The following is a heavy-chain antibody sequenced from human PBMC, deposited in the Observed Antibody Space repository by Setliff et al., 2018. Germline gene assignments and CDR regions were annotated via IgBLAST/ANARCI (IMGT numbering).Heavy chain of an antibody. Sequence: PSETLSLTCTVSGVSITSYNYFWGWIRQPPGKGLEWIGSVYYTGTTSYNPSLKSRLTTSLDTSKNQLSLRLTSVTAADTAIYYCASGYNFWSGYFVVAESYQYWGQGTLVTVSS. V-gene: IGHV4-39*07. CDR2: VYYTGTT. CDR1: GVSITSYNYF. D-gene: IGHD3-3*01. J-gene: IGHJ1*01. CDR3: ASGYNFWSGYFVVAESYQY.